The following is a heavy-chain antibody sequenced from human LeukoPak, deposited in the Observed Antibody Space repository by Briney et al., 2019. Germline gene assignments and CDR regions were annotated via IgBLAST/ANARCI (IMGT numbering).Heavy chain of an antibody. CDR3: ARDRHGNYYSEDY. CDR2: IKQDGSEK. CDR1: GFTFSSYW. V-gene: IGHV3-7*01. Sequence: GGSLRLSCAASGFTFSSYWMSWVRQAPGKGLEWVANIKQDGSEKYYVDSVKGRFTISRDNAKNSLYLQMNSLRAEDTAVYYCARDRHGNYYSEDYWGQGTLVTVSS. J-gene: IGHJ4*02. D-gene: IGHD1-26*01.